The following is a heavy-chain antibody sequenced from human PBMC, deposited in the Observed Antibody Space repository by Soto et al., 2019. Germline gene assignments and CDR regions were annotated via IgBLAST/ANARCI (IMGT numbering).Heavy chain of an antibody. CDR2: INPNSGGT. CDR3: ARARIAARDQYGMDV. D-gene: IGHD6-6*01. CDR1: GYTFTGYY. J-gene: IGHJ6*02. V-gene: IGHV1-2*02. Sequence: QVQLVQSGAEVKKPGASVKVSCKASGYTFTGYYMHWVRQAPGQGLEWMGWINPNSGGTNYAQKFQGRVTMTRDPSISTAYMELSRLRSDDTAVYYCARARIAARDQYGMDVWGQGTTVTVSS.